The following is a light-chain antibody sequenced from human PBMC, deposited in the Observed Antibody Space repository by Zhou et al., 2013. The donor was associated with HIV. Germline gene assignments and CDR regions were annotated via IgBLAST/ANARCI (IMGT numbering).Light chain of an antibody. CDR3: QQNNDRPRT. Sequence: EIVLTQSPGTLSLSPGERATLSCRASQSVSSNYLAWYQQRPGQAPRRLIYGASTRAAGIPARFSGSGSGTEFTLTISSMQSEDFAVYYCQQNNDRPRTFGQGTKLEIK. CDR1: QSVSSN. J-gene: IGKJ2*01. CDR2: GAS. V-gene: IGKV3-15*01.